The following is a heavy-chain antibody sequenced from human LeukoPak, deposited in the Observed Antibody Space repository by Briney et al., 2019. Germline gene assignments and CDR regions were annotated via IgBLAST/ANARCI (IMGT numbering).Heavy chain of an antibody. V-gene: IGHV3-33*01. CDR2: IWYDGSNK. CDR3: ARVMDSSGWYPFDY. J-gene: IGHJ4*02. Sequence: GGSLRLSCAASGFTFSSYGMHWVRQAPGKGLEWVAVIWYDGSNKYYADSVKGRFTISRDNSKNTLYLQMNSLRAEDTAVYYCARVMDSSGWYPFDYWGQGTLVTVSP. D-gene: IGHD6-19*01. CDR1: GFTFSSYG.